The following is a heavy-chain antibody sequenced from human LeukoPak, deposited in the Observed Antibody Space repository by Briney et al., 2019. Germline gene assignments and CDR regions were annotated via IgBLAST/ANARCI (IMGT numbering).Heavy chain of an antibody. V-gene: IGHV3-23*01. J-gene: IGHJ4*02. CDR3: AKDRLGITMVRGVIITGEPSDY. Sequence: GGSLRLSCAASGFTFGTYDMYWIRQAPGKGLECVSSISRGGAYTYYADSVKGRFTISRDDSKNTLYLQMNSLRAEDTAVYYCAKDRLGITMVRGVIITGEPSDYWGQGTLVTVSS. D-gene: IGHD3-10*01. CDR1: GFTFGTYD. CDR2: ISRGGAYT.